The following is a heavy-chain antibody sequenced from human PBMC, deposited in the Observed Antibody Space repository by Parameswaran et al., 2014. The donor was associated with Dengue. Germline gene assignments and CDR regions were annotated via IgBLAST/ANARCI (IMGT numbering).Heavy chain of an antibody. Sequence: GSLRLSCTVSGGSISSYYWSWIRQPPGKGLEWIGYIYYSGSTNYNPSLKSRVTISVDTSKNQFSLKLSSVTAADTAVYYCARVSRDDFWSGYSSGFYMDVWGKGTTVTVSS. D-gene: IGHD3-3*01. J-gene: IGHJ6*03. CDR3: ARVSRDDFWSGYSSGFYMDV. CDR2: IYYSGST. CDR1: GGSISSYY. V-gene: IGHV4-59*01.